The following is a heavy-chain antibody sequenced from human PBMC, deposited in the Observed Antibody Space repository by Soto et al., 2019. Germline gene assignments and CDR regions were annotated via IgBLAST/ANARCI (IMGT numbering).Heavy chain of an antibody. J-gene: IGHJ4*02. CDR1: GFSLSASGGG. CDR2: IYWEDDK. CDR3: AHGLVPAARLVYFDF. D-gene: IGHD2-2*01. Sequence: QITLKESGPTLVKPTQTLTLTCTFSGFSLSASGGGVAWIRQRPGKALEWLALIYWEDDKRYSPFLKSRLTITKETSKNQVVLTMTNMDPVDTATYYCAHGLVPAARLVYFDFWGQGTLVTVSS. V-gene: IGHV2-5*02.